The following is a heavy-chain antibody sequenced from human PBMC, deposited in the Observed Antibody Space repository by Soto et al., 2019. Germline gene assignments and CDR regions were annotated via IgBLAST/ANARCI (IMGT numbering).Heavy chain of an antibody. J-gene: IGHJ6*02. V-gene: IGHV1-18*01. CDR3: ARDRGGDGMDV. D-gene: IGHD3-16*01. Sequence: QVQLVQSGAEVKKPGASVKVSCKASGYTFSSYGISWVRQAPGQGLEWMGWISGYNGNTNYAQKLQGRVTMIIDTSXSXGXXXXRXXRSDDTAVXYXARDRGGDGMDVWGQGTTVTVSS. CDR2: ISGYNGNT. CDR1: GYTFSSYG.